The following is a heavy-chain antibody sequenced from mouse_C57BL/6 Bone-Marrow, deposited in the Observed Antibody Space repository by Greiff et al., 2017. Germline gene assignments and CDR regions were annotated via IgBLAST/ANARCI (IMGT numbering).Heavy chain of an antibody. CDR2: FFPGSGST. CDR3: ARNYDYDDGYYFDY. V-gene: IGHV1-9*01. J-gene: IGHJ2*01. D-gene: IGHD2-4*01. Sequence: VQLQQSGAELMKPGASVKLSCKATGYTFTAYRIEWVKQNHGHGLEWIGDFFPGSGSTNYNEKFKGKATFTAATSSNTAYMPLSSLTSDDSAIYDCARNYDYDDGYYFDYWGQGTTLTVSS. CDR1: GYTFTAYR.